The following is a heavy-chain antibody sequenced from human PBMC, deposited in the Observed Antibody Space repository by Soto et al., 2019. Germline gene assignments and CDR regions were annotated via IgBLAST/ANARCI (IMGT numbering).Heavy chain of an antibody. CDR3: AKEYEYSSGWERIDY. CDR2: ISGSGIST. D-gene: IGHD6-19*01. J-gene: IGHJ4*02. CDR1: GFTFSSYA. V-gene: IGHV3-23*01. Sequence: EVQLLESGGGLVQSGGSLRLSCAASGFTFSSYAMSWVRQAPGKGLEWVSAISGSGISTYYADSVKGRFTISRDNSKNTLYLQMNILRAEDTAVYYCAKEYEYSSGWERIDYWGQGTLDTVSS.